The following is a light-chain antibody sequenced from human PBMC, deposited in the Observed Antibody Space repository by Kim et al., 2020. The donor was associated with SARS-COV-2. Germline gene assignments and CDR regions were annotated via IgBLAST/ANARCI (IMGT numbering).Light chain of an antibody. CDR1: KLGDKY. J-gene: IGLJ1*01. Sequence: PGQTASITCSGDKLGDKYACWYQQKPGQSPVLVIYQDSKRPSGIPERFSGSNSGNTATLTISGTQAMDEADYYCQAWDSSTSQNVFGTGTKVTVL. CDR3: QAWDSSTSQNV. CDR2: QDS. V-gene: IGLV3-1*01.